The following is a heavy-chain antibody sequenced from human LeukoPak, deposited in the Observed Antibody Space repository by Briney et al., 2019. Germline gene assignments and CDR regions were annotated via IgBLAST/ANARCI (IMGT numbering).Heavy chain of an antibody. D-gene: IGHD4-11*01. V-gene: IGHV1-69*05. CDR2: IIPGFATP. J-gene: IGHJ6*03. CDR3: ARGGTLTTSYYFYYMDV. CDR1: GGTFSSYA. Sequence: SVKVSCKASGGTFSSYAISWVRQAPGQGLEWMGRIIPGFATPEYAQKFQGRVTITTDESTSTVYMEMSGLRSEDTALYYCARGGTLTTSYYFYYMDVWGKGTTVTVSS.